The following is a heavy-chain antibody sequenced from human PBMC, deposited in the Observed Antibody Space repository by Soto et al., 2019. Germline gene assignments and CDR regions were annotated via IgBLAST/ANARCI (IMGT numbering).Heavy chain of an antibody. CDR3: AKSFPYDSSGYYYSYYYYGMDV. D-gene: IGHD3-22*01. Sequence: PGGSLRLSCAASGFTFSSYGMHWVRQAPGKGLEWVAVISYDGSNKYYADSVKGRFTISRDNSKNTLYLQMNGLRAEDTAVYYCAKSFPYDSSGYYYSYYYYGMDVWGQGTTVTVSS. J-gene: IGHJ6*02. CDR1: GFTFSSYG. CDR2: ISYDGSNK. V-gene: IGHV3-30*18.